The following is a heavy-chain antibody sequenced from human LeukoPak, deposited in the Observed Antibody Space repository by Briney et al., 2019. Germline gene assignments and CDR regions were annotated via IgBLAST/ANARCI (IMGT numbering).Heavy chain of an antibody. CDR3: ARGSSGWLGGYYYYMDV. Sequence: ASVKVSCKASVYTFTSYGISWVRQAPGQGLEWMGWISAYNGNTNYAQKLQGRVTMTTDTSTSTAYMELRSLRSDDTAVYYCARGSSGWLGGYYYYMDVWGKGTTVTVSS. D-gene: IGHD6-19*01. CDR1: VYTFTSYG. V-gene: IGHV1-18*01. CDR2: ISAYNGNT. J-gene: IGHJ6*03.